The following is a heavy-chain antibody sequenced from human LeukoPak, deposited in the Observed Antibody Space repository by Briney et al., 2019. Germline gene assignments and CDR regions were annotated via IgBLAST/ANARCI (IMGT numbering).Heavy chain of an antibody. CDR2: INPNSGGT. J-gene: IGHJ4*02. CDR3: ARSLYYYDSSGYLDY. CDR1: GYTFTGYY. Sequence: ASVKVSCKASGYTFTGYYMHWVRQAPGQGLEWMGWINPNSGGTNYAQKFQGRVTMTRDTSISTVYMELSRLRSDDTAVYYCARSLYYYDSSGYLDYWGQGTLVTVSS. D-gene: IGHD3-22*01. V-gene: IGHV1-2*02.